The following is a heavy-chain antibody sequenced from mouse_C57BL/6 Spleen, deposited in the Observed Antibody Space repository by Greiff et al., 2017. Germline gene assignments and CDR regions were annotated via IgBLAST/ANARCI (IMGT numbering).Heavy chain of an antibody. CDR1: GYTFTSYW. CDR3: ARQDPDYGSSYWYFDV. J-gene: IGHJ1*03. CDR2: IYPSDSET. V-gene: IGHV1-61*01. D-gene: IGHD1-1*01. Sequence: QVQLQQPGAELVRPGSSVKLSCKASGYTFTSYWMDWVKQRPGQGLEWIGNIYPSDSETHYNQKFKDKATLTVDKSSSTAYMQLSSLTSEDSAVYYCARQDPDYGSSYWYFDVWGTGTTVTVSS.